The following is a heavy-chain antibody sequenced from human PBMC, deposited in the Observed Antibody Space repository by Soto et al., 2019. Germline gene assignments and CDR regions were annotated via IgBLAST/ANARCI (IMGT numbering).Heavy chain of an antibody. Sequence: PGGSLRLSCAASGFTFSSYAMHWVRQAPGKGLEWVAVMSYDGSNKYYADSVKGRFTISRDNSKNTLYLQMNSLRAEDTAVYYCARPAVVRGVIRPTPSSFFDYWGQGTLVTVSS. CDR3: ARPAVVRGVIRPTPSSFFDY. CDR1: GFTFSSYA. CDR2: MSYDGSNK. J-gene: IGHJ4*02. D-gene: IGHD3-10*01. V-gene: IGHV3-30-3*01.